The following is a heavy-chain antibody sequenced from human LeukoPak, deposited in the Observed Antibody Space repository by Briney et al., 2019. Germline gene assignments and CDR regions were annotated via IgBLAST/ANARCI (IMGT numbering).Heavy chain of an antibody. D-gene: IGHD6-13*01. Sequence: GGSLRLSCAASGFTFSSYSMNWVRQAPGQGLEWFSSISSSSSYIYYADSVKGRFTISRDNAKNSLYLQMNSLRAEDTAVYYCARLAAAGTGDYWGQGTLVTVSS. J-gene: IGHJ4*02. CDR2: ISSSSSYI. CDR1: GFTFSSYS. V-gene: IGHV3-21*01. CDR3: ARLAAAGTGDY.